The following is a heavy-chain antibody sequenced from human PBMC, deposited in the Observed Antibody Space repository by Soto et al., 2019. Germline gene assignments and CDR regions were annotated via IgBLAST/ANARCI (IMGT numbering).Heavy chain of an antibody. J-gene: IGHJ6*02. V-gene: IGHV3-23*01. CDR3: AKDLGLDWNYVLGYYYGMDV. Sequence: PGGSLRLSCAASGFTFSSYAMSWVRQAPGKGLEWVSAISGSGGSTYYADSVKGRFTISRDNSKNTLYLQMNSLRAEDTAVYYCAKDLGLDWNYVLGYYYGMDVWGQGTTVTVSS. D-gene: IGHD1-7*01. CDR1: GFTFSSYA. CDR2: ISGSGGST.